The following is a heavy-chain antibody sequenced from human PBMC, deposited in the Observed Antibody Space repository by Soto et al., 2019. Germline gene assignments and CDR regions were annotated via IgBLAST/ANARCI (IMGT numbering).Heavy chain of an antibody. CDR3: ALVYVIRRGPGAFDI. D-gene: IGHD2-8*01. Sequence: GESLKISCKGSGYSFTSYWIGWVRQMPGKGLEWMGIIYPGDSDTRYSPSFQGQVTISADKSISTAYLQWSSLKASDTAMYYCALVYVIRRGPGAFDIWGKGTMVTVS. CDR2: IYPGDSDT. J-gene: IGHJ3*02. CDR1: GYSFTSYW. V-gene: IGHV5-51*01.